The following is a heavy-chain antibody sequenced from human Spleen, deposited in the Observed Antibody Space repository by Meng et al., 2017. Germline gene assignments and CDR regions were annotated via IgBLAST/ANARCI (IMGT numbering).Heavy chain of an antibody. CDR2: ISAYSGDT. J-gene: IGHJ5*02. V-gene: IGHV1-18*01. Sequence: ASVKVSCKASGHTLTNYGISWVRQAPGQGLKWMGWISAYSGDTNYAHNLQGRVTMTTDTSTSTAFMEVRSLRSDDTAVYYCARASLWGAYGSGSYSFDPWGQGTLVTVSS. CDR3: ARASLWGAYGSGSYSFDP. CDR1: GHTLTNYG. D-gene: IGHD3-10*01.